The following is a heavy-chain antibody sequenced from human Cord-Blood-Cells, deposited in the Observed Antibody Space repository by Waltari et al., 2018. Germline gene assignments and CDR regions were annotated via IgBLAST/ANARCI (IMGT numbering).Heavy chain of an antibody. CDR2: IYRGGST. CDR1: GFTVSSNY. CDR3: AIDLAVTTRYYYYYYYMDV. Sequence: EVQLVESGGGLIQPGGSLRLSCAASGFTVSSNYMSWVRQAPGKGLGWVSVIYRGGSTIYSESGKSRFTISRDKSKNTLYLQMNSLRAEDTAVYYCAIDLAVTTRYYYYYYYMDVWGKGTTVTVSS. J-gene: IGHJ6*03. V-gene: IGHV3-53*01. D-gene: IGHD4-4*01.